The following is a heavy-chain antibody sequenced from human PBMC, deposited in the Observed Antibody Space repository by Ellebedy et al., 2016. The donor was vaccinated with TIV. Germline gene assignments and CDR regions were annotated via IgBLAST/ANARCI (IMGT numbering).Heavy chain of an antibody. D-gene: IGHD1-1*01. CDR3: TRISQRGGLDDAFDI. CDR1: GFSLSTSGMC. Sequence: SGPTLVKPTQTLTLTCTFSGFSLSTSGMCVSWIRQPPGKALEWLARIDWDDDKYYNTSLKTRLTISKDSSKNQVALTMTNMDPVDTATYYCTRISQRGGLDDAFDIWGQGTMVTVSS. J-gene: IGHJ3*02. CDR2: IDWDDDK. V-gene: IGHV2-70*11.